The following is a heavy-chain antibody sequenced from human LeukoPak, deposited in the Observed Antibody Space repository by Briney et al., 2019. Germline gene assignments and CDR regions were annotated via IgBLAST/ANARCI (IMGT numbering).Heavy chain of an antibody. D-gene: IGHD6-13*01. V-gene: IGHV3-30*18. Sequence: GGSLRLSCAASGFTFSSYGMHWVRQAPGKGLEWVAVISYDGSNKYYADSVKGRFTISRDNSKNTLYLQMNSLRAEDTDVYYCVKDQDQQLVSGGSDYWGQGTLVTVSS. CDR3: VKDQDQQLVSGGSDY. CDR2: ISYDGSNK. CDR1: GFTFSSYG. J-gene: IGHJ4*02.